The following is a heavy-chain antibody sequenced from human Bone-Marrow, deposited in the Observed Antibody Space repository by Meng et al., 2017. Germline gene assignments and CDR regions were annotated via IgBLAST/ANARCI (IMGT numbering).Heavy chain of an antibody. J-gene: IGHJ4*02. Sequence: GESLKISCATSNFTLSIYAMTWVRQAPGKGLEWVSSLSSSGSSTYYADSVKGRFTISRDNSKNTLYLQMNSLRAEDTAVYYCARDSYGDYLTVGYYFDYWGQGTLVTVSS. D-gene: IGHD4-17*01. V-gene: IGHV3-23*01. CDR1: NFTLSIYA. CDR2: LSSSGSST. CDR3: ARDSYGDYLTVGYYFDY.